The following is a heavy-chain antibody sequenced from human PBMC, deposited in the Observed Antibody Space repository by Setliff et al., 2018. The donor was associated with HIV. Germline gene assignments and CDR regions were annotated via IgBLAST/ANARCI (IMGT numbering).Heavy chain of an antibody. Sequence: KTSETLSLTCTVSGGSISSYYWSWIRQPPGKGLEWIGYIYYSGSTNYNPSLKSRVTISVDTSKNQFSLKLNSVTAADTAVYYCARSPPTTFWSGYTYYYYMYVWGKGTTVTVSS. CDR2: IYYSGST. CDR1: GGSISSYY. J-gene: IGHJ6*03. V-gene: IGHV4-59*01. CDR3: ARSPPTTFWSGYTYYYYMYV. D-gene: IGHD3-3*01.